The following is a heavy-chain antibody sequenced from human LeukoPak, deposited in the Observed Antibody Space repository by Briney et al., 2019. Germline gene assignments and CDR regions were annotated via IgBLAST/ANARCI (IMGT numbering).Heavy chain of an antibody. D-gene: IGHD4/OR15-4a*01. V-gene: IGHV3-48*01. CDR2: ITLSRTTI. Sequence: PGGSLRLSCAASGFTFSNYNMNWVRQAPGKGLEWVAYITLSRTTIYYADSVKGRFTISRDNAKNSLSLQMNSLRAEDTAVYYCARRAGAYSHPYDYWGQGTLVTVSS. CDR3: ARRAGAYSHPYDY. J-gene: IGHJ4*02. CDR1: GFTFSNYN.